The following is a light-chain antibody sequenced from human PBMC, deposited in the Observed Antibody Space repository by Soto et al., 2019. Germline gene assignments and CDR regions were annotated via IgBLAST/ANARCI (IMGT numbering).Light chain of an antibody. V-gene: IGKV3-11*01. CDR3: QHRKNWPWT. J-gene: IGKJ1*01. CDR2: DAS. CDR1: QSVSSY. Sequence: EIVLTQSPATLSLSPGERATLSCRASQSVSSYLAWYQQKPGQAPRLLIYDASNRATGIPARFSGSGSGTDFTLTISSLEPGDFAVYYCQHRKNWPWTFGQGTKVE.